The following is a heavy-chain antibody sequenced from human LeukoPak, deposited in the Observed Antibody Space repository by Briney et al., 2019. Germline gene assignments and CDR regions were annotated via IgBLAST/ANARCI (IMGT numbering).Heavy chain of an antibody. CDR3: ARRDTVTTHPGDWFDP. D-gene: IGHD4-17*01. CDR1: GYSFTSYW. CDR2: IYPGDSDT. J-gene: IGHJ5*02. V-gene: IGHV5-51*01. Sequence: GESLKISCKGSGYSFTSYWIGWVRQMPGKGLEWMGIIYPGDSDTRYSPSFQGQVTISADKSISTAYLQWSSLKASDTAMYYCARRDTVTTHPGDWFDPWGQGTLVTVSS.